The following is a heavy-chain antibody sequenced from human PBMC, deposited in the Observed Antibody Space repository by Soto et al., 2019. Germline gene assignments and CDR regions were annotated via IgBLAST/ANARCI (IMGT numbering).Heavy chain of an antibody. J-gene: IGHJ6*02. CDR2: ISYDGSNK. V-gene: IGHV3-30*18. CDR1: GFTFSTYG. Sequence: QVQLVESGGGVVQPGRSLRLSCAASGFTFSTYGMHWVRQAPGKGLEWVAVISYDGSNKYYADSVKGRFTISRDNSKNTLYLQMNSLRDEDTAVYYCAKATGYCYSSSCRDYYYYYGMDVWGQGTTVTVSS. D-gene: IGHD2-2*01. CDR3: AKATGYCYSSSCRDYYYYYGMDV.